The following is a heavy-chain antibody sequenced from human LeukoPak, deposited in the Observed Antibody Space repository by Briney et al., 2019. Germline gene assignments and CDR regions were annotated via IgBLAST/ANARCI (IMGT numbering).Heavy chain of an antibody. J-gene: IGHJ3*02. Sequence: PSETLSLTCTVSGGSISSYYWSWIRQPPGKGLEWIGYIYYSGSTNYNPSLKSRVTISVDTSKNQFSLKLSSVTATDTAVYYCARQSMIVTGAFDIWGQGTMVTVSS. CDR2: IYYSGST. D-gene: IGHD3-22*01. CDR1: GGSISSYY. V-gene: IGHV4-59*01. CDR3: ARQSMIVTGAFDI.